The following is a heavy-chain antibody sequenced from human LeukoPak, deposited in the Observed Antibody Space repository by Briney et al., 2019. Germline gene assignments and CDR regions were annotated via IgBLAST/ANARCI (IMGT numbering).Heavy chain of an antibody. V-gene: IGHV1-8*03. Sequence: GASVMVSCKASGYTFTTYDINWVRQATGQGLEWMGWMNPNSGYTGYAQKFQGRVTITRDTSISTAYMELSSLRSEDTAVYYCARVAGSIDYWGQGTLVTASS. CDR3: ARVAGSIDY. J-gene: IGHJ4*02. CDR1: GYTFTTYD. D-gene: IGHD6-19*01. CDR2: MNPNSGYT.